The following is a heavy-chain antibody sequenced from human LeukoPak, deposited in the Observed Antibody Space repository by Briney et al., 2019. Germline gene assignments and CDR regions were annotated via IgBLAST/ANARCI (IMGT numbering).Heavy chain of an antibody. CDR1: GFTFSSYG. CDR2: ISYDGSNK. CDR3: GLIPDY. V-gene: IGHV3-30*03. J-gene: IGHJ4*02. Sequence: GGSLRLSCAASGFTFSSYGMHWVRQAPGKGLEWVAVISYDGSNKYYADSVKGRFTISRDNSKNTLYLQMNSLRAEDTAVYYCGLIPDYWGQRTLVTVSS. D-gene: IGHD2-21*01.